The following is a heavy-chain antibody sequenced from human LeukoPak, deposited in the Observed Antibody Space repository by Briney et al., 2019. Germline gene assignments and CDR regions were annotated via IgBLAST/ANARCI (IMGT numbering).Heavy chain of an antibody. CDR2: IYYSGST. V-gene: IGHV4-59*01. CDR1: GGSISSYY. Sequence: PSETLSLTCTISGGSISSYYWSWIRQRPGKGLEWIGYIYYSGSTNYNPSLKSRVTISVDTSKNQFSLKLSSVTAADTAVYYCAREYSGSYYFDYWGQGTLVTVSS. J-gene: IGHJ4*02. D-gene: IGHD1-26*01. CDR3: AREYSGSYYFDY.